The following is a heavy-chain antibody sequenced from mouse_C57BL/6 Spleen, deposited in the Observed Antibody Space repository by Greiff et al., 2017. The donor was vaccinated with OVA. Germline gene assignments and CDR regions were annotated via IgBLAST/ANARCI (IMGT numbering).Heavy chain of an antibody. D-gene: IGHD6-1*01. V-gene: IGHV1-69*01. J-gene: IGHJ1*03. CDR1: GYTFTSYW. Sequence: QVQLKQPGAELVMPGASVKLSCKASGYTFTSYWMHWVKQRPGQGLEWIGEIDPSDSYTNYNQKFKGKSTLTVDKSSSTAYMQLSSLTSEDSAVYYCARSPLWYFDVWGTGTTVTVSS. CDR3: ARSPLWYFDV. CDR2: IDPSDSYT.